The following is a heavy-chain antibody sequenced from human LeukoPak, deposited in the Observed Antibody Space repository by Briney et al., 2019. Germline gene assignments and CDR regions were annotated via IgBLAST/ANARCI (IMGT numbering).Heavy chain of an antibody. Sequence: GGSLRLSCAASGFTFSSYAMHWVRQAPGKGLEWAAVISYDGNNKYYADSVKGRFTISRDNSKNTVYLQMNSLRAEDTAVYYCASAPLFVRAFDIWGQGTMVTVSS. CDR3: ASAPLFVRAFDI. V-gene: IGHV3-30*04. D-gene: IGHD2-21*01. CDR2: ISYDGNNK. CDR1: GFTFSSYA. J-gene: IGHJ3*02.